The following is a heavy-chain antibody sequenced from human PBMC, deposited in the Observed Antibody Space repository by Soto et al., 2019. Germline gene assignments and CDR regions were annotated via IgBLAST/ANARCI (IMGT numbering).Heavy chain of an antibody. CDR2: IRSKAYGGTT. CDR1: GFTFGDYA. V-gene: IGHV3-49*03. CDR3: TAPSFYRFGEDSDY. Sequence: GGSLRLSCTASGFTFGDYAMSWFRQAPGKGLEWVGFIRSKAYGGTTEYAASVKGRFTISRDDSKSIAYLQMNSLKTEDTAVYYCTAPSFYRFGEDSDYWGQGTLVTVSS. D-gene: IGHD3-10*01. J-gene: IGHJ4*02.